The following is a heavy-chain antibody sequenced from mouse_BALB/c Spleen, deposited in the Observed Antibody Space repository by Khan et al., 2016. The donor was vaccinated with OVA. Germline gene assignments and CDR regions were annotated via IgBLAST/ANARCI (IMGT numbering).Heavy chain of an antibody. CDR3: ARHEDGNDGYYDYAMDY. Sequence: QVQLQQSGAELVKPGASVKLSCKASGYTFTENIIHWVKQRSGQGLEWIGWFYPGSGTIKYNEKFKDKATLTADKSSSTVYMELSRLTSEDSAVYCCARHEDGNDGYYDYAMDYWGQGTSVTVSS. CDR2: FYPGSGTI. CDR1: GYTFTENI. V-gene: IGHV1-62-2*01. J-gene: IGHJ4*01. D-gene: IGHD2-3*01.